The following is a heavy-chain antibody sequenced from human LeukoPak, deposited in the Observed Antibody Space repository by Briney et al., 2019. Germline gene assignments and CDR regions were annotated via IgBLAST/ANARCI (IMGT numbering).Heavy chain of an antibody. D-gene: IGHD6-13*01. CDR3: ARVAAAGRSLYWYFDL. J-gene: IGHJ2*01. CDR1: GGSISSYY. Sequence: SETLSLTCTVSGGSISSYYWSWIRQPPGKGLEWIGYIYYSGSTNYNPSLKSRVTISVDTSKNQFSLKLSSVTAADTAVYYCARVAAAGRSLYWYFDLWGRGTLVTDSS. V-gene: IGHV4-59*01. CDR2: IYYSGST.